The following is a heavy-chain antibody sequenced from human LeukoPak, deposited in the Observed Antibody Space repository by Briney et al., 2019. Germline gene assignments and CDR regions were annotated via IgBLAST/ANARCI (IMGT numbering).Heavy chain of an antibody. V-gene: IGHV3-23*01. CDR1: GFSFSSYA. Sequence: GGCLRLSCAASGFSFSSYAMSWVRQAPGKGLEWVSAISDSGGSTYYADSVKGRFTISRDNSKNTLYLQMNSLRAEDTAVYFCAKRYYYDSSGSCFDYWGQGTLVTVSS. J-gene: IGHJ4*02. CDR3: AKRYYYDSSGSCFDY. CDR2: ISDSGGST. D-gene: IGHD3-22*01.